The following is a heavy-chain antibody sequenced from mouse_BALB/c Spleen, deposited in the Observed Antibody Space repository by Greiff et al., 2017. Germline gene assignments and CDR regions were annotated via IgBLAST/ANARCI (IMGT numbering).Heavy chain of an antibody. J-gene: IGHJ3*01. CDR3: AREGNYAWFAY. Sequence: VRLQQSGAELVRPGVSVKISCKGSGYTFTDYAMHWVKQSHAKSLEWIGVISTYYGDASYNQKFKGKATMTVDKSSSTAYMELARLTSEDSAIYYCAREGNYAWFAYWGQGTLVTVSA. CDR2: ISTYYGDA. D-gene: IGHD2-1*01. CDR1: GYTFTDYA. V-gene: IGHV1S137*01.